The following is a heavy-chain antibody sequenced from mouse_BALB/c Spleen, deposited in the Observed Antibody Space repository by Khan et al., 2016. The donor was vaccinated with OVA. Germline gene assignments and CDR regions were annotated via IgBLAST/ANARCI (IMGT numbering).Heavy chain of an antibody. CDR2: INTYTGEP. Sequence: QIQLVQSGPELKKPGETVKISCKASGYTFTNYGMNWVKQAPGKGLKWMGWINTYTGEPTYVDDFKGRFVFSLGTSASTAYLQIHNLKNEDTSTYFCARYDYDDYFDSWGQGTTLTVSS. J-gene: IGHJ2*01. CDR3: ARYDYDDYFDS. D-gene: IGHD2-4*01. V-gene: IGHV9-3-1*01. CDR1: GYTFTNYG.